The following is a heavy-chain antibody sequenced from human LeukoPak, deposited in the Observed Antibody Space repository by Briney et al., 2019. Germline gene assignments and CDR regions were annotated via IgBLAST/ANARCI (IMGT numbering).Heavy chain of an antibody. V-gene: IGHV3-23*01. CDR2: ISDSGGST. CDR1: RCTLSNYA. J-gene: IGHJ4*02. D-gene: IGHD3-9*01. CDR3: ARAFYDFLTGYPAYFDY. Sequence: GWSLRLSCAGSRCTLSNYAMSWVRQPPGKGLEWVSAISDSGGSTYYADSVKGRFTISRDNAKNSLYLQMNSLRAEDTAVYYCARAFYDFLTGYPAYFDYWGQGTLVTVSS.